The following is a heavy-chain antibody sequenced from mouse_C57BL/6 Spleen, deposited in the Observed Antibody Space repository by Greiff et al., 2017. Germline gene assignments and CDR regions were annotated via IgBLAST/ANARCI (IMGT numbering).Heavy chain of an antibody. D-gene: IGHD2-5*01. Sequence: VQLQQSGAELAKPGASVKLSCKASGYTFTSYWMHWVKQRPGQGLEWIGYINPSSGYTKYNQKFKDKATLTADKSSSTAYMPLSSLTYEDTAVYYCARGSNSWYFDVWGTGTTVTVSS. CDR2: INPSSGYT. CDR3: ARGSNSWYFDV. V-gene: IGHV1-7*01. CDR1: GYTFTSYW. J-gene: IGHJ1*03.